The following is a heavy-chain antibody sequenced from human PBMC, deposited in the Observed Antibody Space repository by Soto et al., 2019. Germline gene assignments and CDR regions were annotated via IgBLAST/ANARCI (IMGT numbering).Heavy chain of an antibody. CDR2: IYSGGST. J-gene: IGHJ3*02. CDR1: GFTVSSNY. Sequence: PGGSLRLSCAASGFTVSSNYMSWVRQAPGKGLEWVSVIYSGGSTYYADSVKGRFTISRDNSKNTLYLQMNSLRAEDTAVYYCAKFDAVAGISAFDIWGQGTMVTVSS. D-gene: IGHD6-19*01. V-gene: IGHV3-53*01. CDR3: AKFDAVAGISAFDI.